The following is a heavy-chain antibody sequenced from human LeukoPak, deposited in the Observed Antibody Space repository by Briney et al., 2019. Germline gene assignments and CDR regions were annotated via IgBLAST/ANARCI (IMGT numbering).Heavy chain of an antibody. CDR1: GFTFSIYA. J-gene: IGHJ4*02. CDR3: AKRYYDFPLDY. CDR2: ISANGGET. D-gene: IGHD3-3*01. V-gene: IGHV3-23*01. Sequence: TGGSLRLSCAASGFTFSIYAMNWVRQAPGKGLEWVSSISANGGETHYADSVKGRFTISRDNSTNTLYLQINNPRVEDTAVYYCAKRYYDFPLDYWGQGTLVTVSS.